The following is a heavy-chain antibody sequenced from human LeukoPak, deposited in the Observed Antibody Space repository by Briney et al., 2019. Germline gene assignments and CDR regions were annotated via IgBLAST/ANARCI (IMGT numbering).Heavy chain of an antibody. V-gene: IGHV4-59*01. CDR1: GGSISSYY. D-gene: IGHD3-3*01. CDR2: IYYSGST. CDR3: ASRSSIWSGYQDTLYYFDS. Sequence: PSETLSLTCTVSGGSISSYYWSWIRQPPGKRLEWIGHIYYSGSTNYDPSLKSRVTISVDTSKNQFSLKLSSVTAADTAVYYCASRSSIWSGYQDTLYYFDSWGQGTLVTVSS. J-gene: IGHJ4*02.